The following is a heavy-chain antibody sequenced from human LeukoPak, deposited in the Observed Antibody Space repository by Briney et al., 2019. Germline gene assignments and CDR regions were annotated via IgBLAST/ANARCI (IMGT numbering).Heavy chain of an antibody. D-gene: IGHD2-2*01. CDR3: AKDRTGLLVVPAALDY. CDR2: ISHDERNI. CDR1: AFTFRNYA. Sequence: PGGSLRLSCAVSAFTFRNYAMHWVRQAPGKGLERVAVISHDERNIYYADSVKGRFTISRDNSKNTLYLQMNSLRAEDTAVYYCAKDRTGLLVVPAALDYWGQGTLVTVSS. V-gene: IGHV3-30*18. J-gene: IGHJ4*02.